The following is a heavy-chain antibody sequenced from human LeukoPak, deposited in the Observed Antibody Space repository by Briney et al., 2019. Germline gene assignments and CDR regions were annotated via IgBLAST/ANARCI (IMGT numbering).Heavy chain of an antibody. D-gene: IGHD3-9*01. V-gene: IGHV7-4-1*02. CDR2: INTNTGNP. CDR1: GHTFASYA. J-gene: IGHJ4*02. Sequence: ASVKVSCKASGHTFASYAMNWVRQAPGQGLEWMGWINTNTGNPTYAQGFTGRFVFSLDTSVSTAYLQISSLKAEDTAVYYCASALNYDILTGKNPDYYFDYWGQGTLVTVSS. CDR3: ASALNYDILTGKNPDYYFDY.